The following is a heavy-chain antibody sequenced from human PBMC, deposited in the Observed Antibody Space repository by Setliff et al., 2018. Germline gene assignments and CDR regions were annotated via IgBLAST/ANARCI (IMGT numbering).Heavy chain of an antibody. J-gene: IGHJ4*02. V-gene: IGHV5-51*01. CDR3: ARHVHYYYDSSGYYVDY. D-gene: IGHD3-22*01. CDR2: IYPGDSDT. Sequence: GSLKISCKGSGYSFTSYWIGWVRQMPGKGLEWMGIIYPGDSDTRYSPSFQGQVTISVDKSISTAYLQWSTLKASDTAMYYCARHVHYYYDSSGYYVDYWGQGTLVTVSS. CDR1: GYSFTSYW.